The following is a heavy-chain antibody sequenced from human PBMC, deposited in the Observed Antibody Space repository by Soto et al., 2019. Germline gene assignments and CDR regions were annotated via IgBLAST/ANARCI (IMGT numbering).Heavy chain of an antibody. J-gene: IGHJ6*03. V-gene: IGHV3-11*01. CDR2: ISSSGSTI. Sequence: GGSLRLSCAASGFTFSDYYMSWIRQAPGKGLEWVSYISSSGSTIYYADSVKGRFTISRDNAKNSLYLQMNSLRAEDTAVYYCARVERTMTTVTTNKLGQNYYYYYYMDVWGKGTTVTVSS. CDR1: GFTFSDYY. D-gene: IGHD4-17*01. CDR3: ARVERTMTTVTTNKLGQNYYYYYYMDV.